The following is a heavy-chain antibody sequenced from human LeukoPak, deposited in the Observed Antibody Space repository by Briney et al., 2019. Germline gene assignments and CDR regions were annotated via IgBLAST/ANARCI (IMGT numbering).Heavy chain of an antibody. Sequence: VASVKVSCKASGYTFTSYYMHWVRQAPGQGLEWMGIINPSGGSTSYAQKFQGRVTMTRNTSISTAYMELSSLRSEDTAVYYCARGVGGGYYFYYYYYYGMDVWGQGTTVTVSS. D-gene: IGHD3-3*01. V-gene: IGHV1-46*01. CDR3: ARGVGGGYYFYYYYYYGMDV. CDR2: INPSGGST. CDR1: GYTFTSYY. J-gene: IGHJ6*02.